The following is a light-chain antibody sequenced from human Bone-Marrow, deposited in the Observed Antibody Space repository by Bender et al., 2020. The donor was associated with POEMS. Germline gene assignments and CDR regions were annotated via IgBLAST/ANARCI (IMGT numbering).Light chain of an antibody. CDR1: NIGSKS. J-gene: IGLJ2*01. Sequence: SYVLTQPPSVSVAPGQTAWISCGGSNIGSKSVHWYQQKPGQAPVLVVYDDSDRPSGIPERFSGSNSGNTATLTISRVEAGDEADYYCHVWDSSSDHPRAVFGGGTKLTVL. V-gene: IGLV3-21*02. CDR3: HVWDSSSDHPRAV. CDR2: DDS.